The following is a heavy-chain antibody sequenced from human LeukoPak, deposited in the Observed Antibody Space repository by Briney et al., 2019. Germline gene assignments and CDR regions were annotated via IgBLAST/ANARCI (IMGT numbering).Heavy chain of an antibody. V-gene: IGHV1-69*05. J-gene: IGHJ4*02. Sequence: ASVKVSCKASGGTFSSYAISWVRQAPGQGLEWMGGIIPIFGTANYAQKFQGRVTITTDESTSTAYMELSSLRSEDTAVYYCARGDYYYDSSGYPYYFDYWGQGTLVTVSS. D-gene: IGHD3-22*01. CDR1: GGTFSSYA. CDR2: IIPIFGTA. CDR3: ARGDYYYDSSGYPYYFDY.